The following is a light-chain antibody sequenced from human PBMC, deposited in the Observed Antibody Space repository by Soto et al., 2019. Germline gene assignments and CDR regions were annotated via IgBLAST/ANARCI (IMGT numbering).Light chain of an antibody. CDR3: SSYTSSITRYV. J-gene: IGLJ1*01. Sequence: QSVLTQPASVSGSPGQSITISCTGTSSDVGGYNYVSWYQQHPGKAPKLMICDVSNRPSGVSNRFSGSKSGNTASLTISGLQAEDEADYYCSSYTSSITRYVFGTGTEVTVL. CDR1: SSDVGGYNY. CDR2: DVS. V-gene: IGLV2-14*01.